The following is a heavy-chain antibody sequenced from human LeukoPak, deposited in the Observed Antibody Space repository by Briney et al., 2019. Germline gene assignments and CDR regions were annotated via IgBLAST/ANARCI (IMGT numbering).Heavy chain of an antibody. Sequence: ASVTVSCKVSGYTLTELSMHWVRQAPGKGLEWMGCFDPEDGETIYAQKFQGRVTMTEDTSTDTAYMELSRLRSEDTAVYYCATHDYGDDPLEYWGQGTLVTVSS. CDR2: FDPEDGET. V-gene: IGHV1-24*01. J-gene: IGHJ4*02. D-gene: IGHD4-17*01. CDR1: GYTLTELS. CDR3: ATHDYGDDPLEY.